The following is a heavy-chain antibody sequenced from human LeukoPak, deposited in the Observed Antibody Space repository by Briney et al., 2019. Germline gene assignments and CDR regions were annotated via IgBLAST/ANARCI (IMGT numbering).Heavy chain of an antibody. CDR1: GGSISSYY. V-gene: IGHV4-4*09. CDR3: ARSGYYDILTGSLHGMDV. CDR2: IYTSGST. D-gene: IGHD3-9*01. J-gene: IGHJ6*02. Sequence: SETLSLTCTVSGGSISSYYWSWIRQPPGKGLEWIGYIYTSGSTNYNPSLKSRVTISVDTSKNQFSLKLSSVTAADTAVYYCARSGYYDILTGSLHGMDVWGQGTTVTVSS.